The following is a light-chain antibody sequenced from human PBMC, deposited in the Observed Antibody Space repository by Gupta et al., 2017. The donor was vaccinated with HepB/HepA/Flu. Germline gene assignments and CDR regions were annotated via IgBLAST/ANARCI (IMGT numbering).Light chain of an antibody. CDR2: LGS. Sequence: DIVMTQSPLSLPVTPGEPASISCRSSRSLLSRNGYNYLNWYLQKPGQSPQLLIYLGSNRASGVPDRFSGSGSGTDFTLKISRMEAEDVGVYYCMQAMKTPITFGQGTRLEIK. V-gene: IGKV2-28*01. J-gene: IGKJ5*01. CDR1: RSLLSRNGYNY. CDR3: MQAMKTPIT.